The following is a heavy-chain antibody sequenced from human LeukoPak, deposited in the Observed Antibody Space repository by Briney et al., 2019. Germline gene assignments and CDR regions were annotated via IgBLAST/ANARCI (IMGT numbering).Heavy chain of an antibody. J-gene: IGHJ6*03. D-gene: IGHD2-2*01. CDR3: AKAADQYYYYYFYYMDV. Sequence: PGGSLRLSCAASGFTFSSYGMHWVRQAPGKGLEWVAVISFDGSSKDYAQSVKGRFTISRDNSKNTLYLQMNSPRVEDTAVYYCAKAADQYYYYYFYYMDVWGKGTTVTVSS. V-gene: IGHV3-30*18. CDR1: GFTFSSYG. CDR2: ISFDGSSK.